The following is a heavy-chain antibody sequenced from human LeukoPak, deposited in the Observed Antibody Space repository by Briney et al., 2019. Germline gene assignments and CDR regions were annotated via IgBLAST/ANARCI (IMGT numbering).Heavy chain of an antibody. CDR3: ARDTIIVGATAYGMDV. CDR1: GYTFTSYY. J-gene: IGHJ6*02. CDR2: ISAYNGNT. Sequence: GASVKVSCKASGYTFTSYYMHWVRQAPGQGLEWMGWISAYNGNTNYAQKLQGRVTMTTDTSTSTAYMELRGLRSDDTAVYYCARDTIIVGATAYGMDVWGQGTTVTVSS. D-gene: IGHD1-26*01. V-gene: IGHV1-18*04.